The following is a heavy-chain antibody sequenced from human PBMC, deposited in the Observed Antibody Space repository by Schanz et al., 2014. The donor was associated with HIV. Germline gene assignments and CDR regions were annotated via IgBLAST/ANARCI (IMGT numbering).Heavy chain of an antibody. CDR2: VNHSGDT. CDR1: GGSFNGYY. J-gene: IGHJ4*02. CDR3: ARAERFGELLPNYFDS. V-gene: IGHV4-34*01. D-gene: IGHD3-10*01. Sequence: QVQLQESGPGLLKPSETLSLTCAVYGGSFNGYYWTWIRQSPGKGLEWIAEVNHSGDTNYNPSLKSRVTISVDTSKNQFSLRLTSVTAADTAVYYCARAERFGELLPNYFDSWGQGALVIVSS.